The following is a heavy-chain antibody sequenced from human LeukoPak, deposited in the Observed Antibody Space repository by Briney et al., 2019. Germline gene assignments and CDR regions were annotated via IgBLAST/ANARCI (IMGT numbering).Heavy chain of an antibody. V-gene: IGHV1-46*01. CDR1: GYTFTSYY. CDR3: AKSRSRRGAFDI. J-gene: IGHJ3*02. Sequence: GASVKVSCKASGYTFTSYYMHWVRQAPGQGLEWMGIINPSGGSTSYAQKFQGRVTMTRDMSTSTVYMELSSLRSEDTAVYCCAKSRSRRGAFDIWGQGTMVTVSS. D-gene: IGHD1-26*01. CDR2: INPSGGST.